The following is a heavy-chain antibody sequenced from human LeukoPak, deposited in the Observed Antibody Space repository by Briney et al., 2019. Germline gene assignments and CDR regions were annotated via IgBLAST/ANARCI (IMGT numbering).Heavy chain of an antibody. J-gene: IGHJ5*01. CDR3: AKRVPLTALDS. D-gene: IGHD3-3*01. CDR1: GFSFNIYG. V-gene: IGHV3-23*01. Sequence: PGGSLRLSCAASGFSFNIYGMGWVRQAPGKGLEWFSVIGIGSVDKHYADTVRGRFDIYRDNSKHRIFLQMNSLRVEDSGVYYCAKRVPLTALDSWGQGTLVTVSS. CDR2: IGIGSVDK.